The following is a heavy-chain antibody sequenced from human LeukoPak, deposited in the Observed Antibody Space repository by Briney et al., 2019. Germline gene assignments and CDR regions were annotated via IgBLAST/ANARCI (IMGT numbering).Heavy chain of an antibody. CDR2: IKQDGSEK. J-gene: IGHJ4*02. D-gene: IGHD3-10*01. Sequence: GGSLRLSCAASGFTFSSYWMSWVRQAPGKGLEWVVNIKQDGSEKNYVDSGKGRFTISRDNAKNSLYLQMNSLRAEDTAVYYCARDPLGRGSGSYYFDYWGQGTLVTVSS. CDR1: GFTFSSYW. V-gene: IGHV3-7*01. CDR3: ARDPLGRGSGSYYFDY.